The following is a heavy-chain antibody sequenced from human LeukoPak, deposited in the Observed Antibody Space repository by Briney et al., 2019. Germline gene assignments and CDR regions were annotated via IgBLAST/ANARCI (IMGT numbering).Heavy chain of an antibody. CDR1: GGTFSSYA. V-gene: IGHV1-69*13. CDR2: IIPIFGTA. D-gene: IGHD3-22*01. Sequence: ASVKVSCTASGGTFSSYAISWERQAPGQGLEWMGGIIPIFGTANYAQKFQGRVTITADESTSTAYMELSSLRSEDTAVYYCARDYRYYDSSGYGAEYFQHWGQGTLVTVSS. J-gene: IGHJ1*01. CDR3: ARDYRYYDSSGYGAEYFQH.